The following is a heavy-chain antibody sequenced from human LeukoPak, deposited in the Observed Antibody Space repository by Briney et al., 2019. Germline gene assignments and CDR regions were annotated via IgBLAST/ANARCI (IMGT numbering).Heavy chain of an antibody. J-gene: IGHJ4*02. V-gene: IGHV3-20*01. CDR2: INWNGGST. D-gene: IGHD6-13*01. Sequence: PGRSLRLSCTASGFTFGDYAMSWVRQAPGEGLEWVSGINWNGGSTGYADSVKGRFTISRDNAKNSLYLQMNSLRAEDTALYHCARVQAAGTFPQLDAPIDYWGQGTLVTVSS. CDR1: GFTFGDYA. CDR3: ARVQAAGTFPQLDAPIDY.